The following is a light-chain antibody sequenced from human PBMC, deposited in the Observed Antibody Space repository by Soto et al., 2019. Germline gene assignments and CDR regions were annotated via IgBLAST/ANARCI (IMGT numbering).Light chain of an antibody. CDR1: DIENKN. CDR2: RDS. V-gene: IGLV3-9*01. Sequence: SYELTQPLSVSVGLGQTARITCGGNDIENKNVHWYQQKPGQAPVLVLFRDSNRPSGISERFSGSNSGNTATLSISGAQDGDEDDYYCQVWASNTYVFGSGTKLTVL. J-gene: IGLJ1*01. CDR3: QVWASNTYV.